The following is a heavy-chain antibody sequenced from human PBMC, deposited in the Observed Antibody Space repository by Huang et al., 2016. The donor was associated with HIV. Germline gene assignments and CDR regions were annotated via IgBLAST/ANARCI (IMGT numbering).Heavy chain of an antibody. CDR1: GYPFTTYY. J-gene: IGHJ6*02. Sequence: QVQLVQSGAEMKKPGASVKVSCKASGYPFTTYYMHWVRQAPGQGLEWMGIINPSSGNTNYAQKFQDRVNVTRDTSTSTVDMHLSTLRSEDTAVYYCARDWYRTHYYGMDVWGQGTTVTVSS. CDR3: ARDWYRTHYYGMDV. V-gene: IGHV1-46*01. D-gene: IGHD1-1*01. CDR2: INPSSGNT.